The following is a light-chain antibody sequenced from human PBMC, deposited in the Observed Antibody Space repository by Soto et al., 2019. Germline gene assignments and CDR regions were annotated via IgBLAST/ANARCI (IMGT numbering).Light chain of an antibody. CDR3: SSYTSSSSLGV. CDR2: EVS. Sequence: QSALTQPASVSGSPGQSITISCTGTSSDVGDYNYVSWYQQHPGKAPRLIIYEVSNRPSGVSNRFSGSKSGNTASLTISGLQADDEADYYCSSYTSSSSLGVFGGGTKRTVL. CDR1: SSDVGDYNY. J-gene: IGLJ3*02. V-gene: IGLV2-14*01.